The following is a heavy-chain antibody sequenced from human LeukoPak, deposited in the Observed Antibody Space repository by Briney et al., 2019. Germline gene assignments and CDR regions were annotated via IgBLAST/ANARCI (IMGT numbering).Heavy chain of an antibody. J-gene: IGHJ5*02. D-gene: IGHD6-19*01. CDR3: ARESRYGWYLFAFDNWFDP. CDR1: GFTFSNAW. Sequence: PGGSLRLSCAASGFTFSNAWMSWVRQAPGKGLEWVANIKQDGSEKYYVDSVKGRFTISRDNAKNSLYLQMNSLRAEDTAVYYCARESRYGWYLFAFDNWFDPWGQGTLVTVSS. V-gene: IGHV3-7*03. CDR2: IKQDGSEK.